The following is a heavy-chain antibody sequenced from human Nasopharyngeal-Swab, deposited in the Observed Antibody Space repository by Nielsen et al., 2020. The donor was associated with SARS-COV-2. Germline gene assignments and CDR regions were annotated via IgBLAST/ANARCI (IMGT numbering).Heavy chain of an antibody. V-gene: IGHV3-53*01. J-gene: IGHJ4*02. Sequence: GASLNISCVVSGFSVSGKHMSWVRQAPGKRLEWVSVIYDGPNTLYADSVQGRFLISRDNSRNMLYLQMSGLTAEDTAVYYCARDAAGSGIDYWGQGALVTVSS. CDR3: ARDAAGSGIDY. D-gene: IGHD2-15*01. CDR1: GFSVSGKH. CDR2: IYDGPNT.